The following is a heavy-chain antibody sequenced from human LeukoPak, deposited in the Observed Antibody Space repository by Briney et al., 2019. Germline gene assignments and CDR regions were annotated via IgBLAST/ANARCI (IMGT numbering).Heavy chain of an antibody. J-gene: IGHJ4*02. CDR2: NTPIFGTA. D-gene: IGHD5-18*01. CDR3: ARASSDDTAMATPFAY. V-gene: IGHV1-69*13. Sequence: GASVKVSCKASGGTFSNYATNWVRQAPGQGLEWMGGNTPIFGTANYIQKFQGRVTITADQSTSTAYMELSRLRSEDTAIYYCARASSDDTAMATPFAYWGQGTLVTVSS. CDR1: GGTFSNYA.